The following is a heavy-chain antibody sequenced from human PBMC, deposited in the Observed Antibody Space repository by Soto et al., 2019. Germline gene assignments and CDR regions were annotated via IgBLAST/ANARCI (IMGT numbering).Heavy chain of an antibody. CDR2: INHSGST. D-gene: IGHD6-19*01. CDR1: GGSFSGYY. V-gene: IGHV4-34*01. CDR3: ARELGWASSGWFGSGYYYGMDV. J-gene: IGHJ6*02. Sequence: SETLSLTCAVYGGSFSGYYWSWIRQPPGKGLEWIGEINHSGSTNYNPSLKSRVTISVDTSKNQFSLKLGSVTAADTAVYYCARELGWASSGWFGSGYYYGMDVWGQGTTVTVSS.